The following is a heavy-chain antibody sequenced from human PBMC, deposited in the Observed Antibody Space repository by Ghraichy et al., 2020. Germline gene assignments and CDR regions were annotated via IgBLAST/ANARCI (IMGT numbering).Heavy chain of an antibody. D-gene: IGHD1-26*01. CDR3: VRGVGAPNWFDA. CDR2: INPKDDGR. CDR1: GYTFSDYH. Sequence: ASAKVSCKASGYTFSDYHIHWVRQAPGQGLEWMAWINPKDDGRDYAQKFQDRVTVTRDTSISTAYMELRSLTSEDSAVYYCVRGVGAPNWFDAWGQGTLVTVSS. J-gene: IGHJ5*02. V-gene: IGHV1-2*02.